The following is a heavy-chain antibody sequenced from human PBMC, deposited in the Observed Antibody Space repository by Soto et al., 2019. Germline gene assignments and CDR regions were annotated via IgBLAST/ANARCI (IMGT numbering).Heavy chain of an antibody. CDR3: ARDILTYYDILTGHRGFDP. CDR2: INPNSGGT. V-gene: IGHV1-2*02. J-gene: IGHJ5*02. Sequence: ASVKVSCKASGYTFTGYYMHWVRQAPGQGLEWMGWINPNSGGTNYAQKFQGRVTMTRDTSISTAYMELSRLRSDDTAVYYCARDILTYYDILTGHRGFDPWGQGTLVTVS. D-gene: IGHD3-9*01. CDR1: GYTFTGYY.